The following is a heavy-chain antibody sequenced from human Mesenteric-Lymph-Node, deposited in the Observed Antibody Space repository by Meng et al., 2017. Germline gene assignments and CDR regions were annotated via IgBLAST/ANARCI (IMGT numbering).Heavy chain of an antibody. D-gene: IGHD6-13*01. CDR2: INTITGIP. V-gene: IGHV7-4-1*02. CDR3: ARRFSSSWFDP. CDR1: GYTFTSYA. Sequence: QVQLVQSGSELKRPGASVKISCKASGYTFTSYAMSVVRQAPGQGLEWMGWINTITGIPTYAQDFTGRFVFSLDTSVSTAYLQISSLKAEDTAVFYCARRFSSSWFDPWGQGTLVTVSS. J-gene: IGHJ5*02.